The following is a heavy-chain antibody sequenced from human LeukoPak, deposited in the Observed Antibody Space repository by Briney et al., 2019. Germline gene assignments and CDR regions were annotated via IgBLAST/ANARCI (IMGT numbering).Heavy chain of an antibody. CDR3: ARARKTQGRAHYYDSRGRTNWFDP. J-gene: IGHJ5*02. CDR1: GYTFTSYG. V-gene: IGHV1-18*01. Sequence: ASVKVSCKASGYTFTSYGISWVRQAPGQGLEWMGWISAYNGNTNYAQKFQGRVTMTRDTSISTAYMELSRLRSDDTAVYYCARARKTQGRAHYYDSRGRTNWFDPWGQGTLVTVSS. D-gene: IGHD3-22*01. CDR2: ISAYNGNT.